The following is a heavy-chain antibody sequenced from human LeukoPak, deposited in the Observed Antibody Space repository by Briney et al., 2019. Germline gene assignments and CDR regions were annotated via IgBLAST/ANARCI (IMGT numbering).Heavy chain of an antibody. J-gene: IGHJ4*02. Sequence: SETLSLTCAVYGGSFSGYYWSWIRQPPGKGLEWIGYIYYSGSTNYNPSLKSRVTISVDTSKNQFSLKLSSVTAADTAVYYCARHRMSYYDSSGYYRKGFPFDYWGQGTLVTVSS. CDR2: IYYSGST. D-gene: IGHD3-22*01. CDR1: GGSFSGYY. V-gene: IGHV4-59*08. CDR3: ARHRMSYYDSSGYYRKGFPFDY.